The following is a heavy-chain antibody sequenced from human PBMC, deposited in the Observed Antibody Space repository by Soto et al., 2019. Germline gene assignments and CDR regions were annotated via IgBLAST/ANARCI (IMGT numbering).Heavy chain of an antibody. CDR3: ARDVSGGTYPWFFDL. V-gene: IGHV1-18*04. CDR2: ISGYNGNI. J-gene: IGHJ2*01. CDR1: GYTSSIYG. D-gene: IGHD1-26*01. Sequence: QGQLVQSGAEVKKPGASVNVSCKASGYTSSIYGISWVRQAPGQGLEWMAWISGYNGNIKYAQKFQGRVTVATATTTTGAYMELGSLRSDDTAVYYCARDVSGGTYPWFFDLWGRGTLVTVSS.